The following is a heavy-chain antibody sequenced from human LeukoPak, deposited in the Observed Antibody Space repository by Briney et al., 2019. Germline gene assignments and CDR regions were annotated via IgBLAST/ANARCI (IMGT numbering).Heavy chain of an antibody. CDR1: GFTFDDYG. CDR2: INWNGGST. CDR3: AREEGPYSGYDRTYFDY. D-gene: IGHD5-12*01. J-gene: IGHJ4*02. V-gene: IGHV3-20*04. Sequence: GGSLRLSCAASGFTFDDYGMSWVRQAPGKGLEWVSGINWNGGSTGYADSVKGRFTISRDNAKNSLYLQMNSLRAEDTALYYCAREEGPYSGYDRTYFDYWGQGTLVTVSS.